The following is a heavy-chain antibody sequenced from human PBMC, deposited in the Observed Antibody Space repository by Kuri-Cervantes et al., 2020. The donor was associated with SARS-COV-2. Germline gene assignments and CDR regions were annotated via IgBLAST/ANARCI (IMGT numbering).Heavy chain of an antibody. D-gene: IGHD6-13*01. Sequence: GGSLRLSCAASGFTFSSYRMSWVRQAPGKGLEWVANIKQDGSEKYYVDSVKGRFTISRDNAKNSLYLQMNSLRAEDTAVYYCAKCSDIAAAGQTDYWGQGTLVTVSS. V-gene: IGHV3-7*05. J-gene: IGHJ4*02. CDR3: AKCSDIAAAGQTDY. CDR1: GFTFSSYR. CDR2: IKQDGSEK.